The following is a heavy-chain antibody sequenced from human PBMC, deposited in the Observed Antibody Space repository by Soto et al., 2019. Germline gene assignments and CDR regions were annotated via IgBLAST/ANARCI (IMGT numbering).Heavy chain of an antibody. J-gene: IGHJ6*03. Sequence: QVQLQQWGAGLLKPSETLSLTCAVYGGSFSGYYWSWIRQPPGKGLEWIGEINHSGSTNYNPSLKSRVTISVDTSKNQFSLKLSSVTAADTAVYYCAGARVRGVINYYYYMDVLGKGTPVPVSS. V-gene: IGHV4-34*01. D-gene: IGHD3-10*02. CDR1: GGSFSGYY. CDR3: AGARVRGVINYYYYMDV. CDR2: INHSGST.